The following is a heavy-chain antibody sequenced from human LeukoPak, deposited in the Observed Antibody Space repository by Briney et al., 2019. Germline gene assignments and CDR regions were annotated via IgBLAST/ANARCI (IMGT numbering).Heavy chain of an antibody. Sequence: SVKVSCKASGGTFSSYAISWVRQAPGQGLEWMGRIIPILGIANYAQKFQGRVTITADKSTSTAYMELSSLRSEDTAVYYCARGDYYDSSGYYYGSDYWGQGTLVTVSS. V-gene: IGHV1-69*04. J-gene: IGHJ4*02. CDR1: GGTFSSYA. CDR3: ARGDYYDSSGYYYGSDY. D-gene: IGHD3-22*01. CDR2: IIPILGIA.